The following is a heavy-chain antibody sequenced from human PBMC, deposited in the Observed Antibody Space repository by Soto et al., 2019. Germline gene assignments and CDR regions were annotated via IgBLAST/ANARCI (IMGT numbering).Heavy chain of an antibody. D-gene: IGHD3-22*01. CDR2: TYHSGGT. Sequence: QLQLQESGSGLVKPSQTLSLTCVVSGDSISSGGYSWNWIRQPPGKGLEWIGHTYHSGGTLYNPSLDSRVTISVHKSKNQFSLRLTSVTAADTAVYYCARDSLSGYYFDFWGQGTLVTVSS. J-gene: IGHJ4*02. CDR3: ARDSLSGYYFDF. V-gene: IGHV4-30-2*01. CDR1: GDSISSGGYS.